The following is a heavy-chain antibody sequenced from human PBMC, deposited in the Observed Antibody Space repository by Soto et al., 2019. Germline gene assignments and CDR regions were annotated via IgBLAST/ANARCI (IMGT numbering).Heavy chain of an antibody. J-gene: IGHJ5*02. D-gene: IGHD4-17*01. V-gene: IGHV3-23*01. CDR1: GFSFSNYA. CDR2: ISGFDGST. CDR3: AGRLRGS. Sequence: EVQVLESGGGLVQPGGSLRLSCTASGFSFSNYAMYWVRQAPGKGLEWVSGISGFDGSTYYADSAKGRFTISSDSSKNTVYLQLNSLGAEDTAIYYCAGRLRGSWGQGTLVTVSS.